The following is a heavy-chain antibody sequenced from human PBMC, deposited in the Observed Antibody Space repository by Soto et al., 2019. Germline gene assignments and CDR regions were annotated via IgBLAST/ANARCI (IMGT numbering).Heavy chain of an antibody. D-gene: IGHD3-3*01. Sequence: EASVKVCWTASGYTFTSYYMHWVRQAKRQGLEWMGIINPSGGSTSYAQKFQGRVTMTRDTSTSTVYMELSSLRSEDTAVYYCARDPSGGLTIFGVVIHNWFDPWGQGTLVTVSS. CDR3: ARDPSGGLTIFGVVIHNWFDP. J-gene: IGHJ5*02. CDR2: INPSGGST. CDR1: GYTFTSYY. V-gene: IGHV1-46*01.